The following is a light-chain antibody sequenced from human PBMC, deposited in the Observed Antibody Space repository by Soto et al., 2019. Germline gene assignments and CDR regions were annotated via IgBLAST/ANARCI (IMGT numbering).Light chain of an antibody. J-gene: IGKJ1*01. CDR3: QQRSTWWT. CDR2: GAS. Sequence: ELLLTQSPATLSVSPGERATLSCRASQSVATNLAWYQQRPGQAPRLLIYGASKRAIGLPDRFSGSGSGTDFTLTISRLEPEDFAVYYCQQRSTWWTFGQGTKVDIK. CDR1: QSVATN. V-gene: IGKV3-11*01.